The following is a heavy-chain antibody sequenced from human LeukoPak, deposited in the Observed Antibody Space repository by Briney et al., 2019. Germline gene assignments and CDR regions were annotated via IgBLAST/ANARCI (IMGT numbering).Heavy chain of an antibody. Sequence: GASVKVSCKASGYTFTGYYMHWVRQAPGQGLEWMGWISPKSGGTNYEQKFQGRVTMTRDTSITTAYMELSRLRSDDTAVYYCATWSSSWSAFDLWGQGTMVAVSS. D-gene: IGHD6-13*01. CDR2: ISPKSGGT. CDR3: ATWSSSWSAFDL. J-gene: IGHJ3*01. CDR1: GYTFTGYY. V-gene: IGHV1-2*02.